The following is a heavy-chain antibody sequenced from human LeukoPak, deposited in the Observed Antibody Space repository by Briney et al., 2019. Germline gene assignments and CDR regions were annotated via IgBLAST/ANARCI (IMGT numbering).Heavy chain of an antibody. CDR1: GGSISSYY. V-gene: IGHV4-59*01. Sequence: SETLSLTCTVSGGSISSYYWSWIRQPPGKGLEWIGYIYYSGSTNYNPSLKSRATISVDTSKNQFSLKLSSVTAADTAVYYCARDSSYSSSWGDWYFDLWGRGTLVTVSS. D-gene: IGHD6-13*01. CDR2: IYYSGST. CDR3: ARDSSYSSSWGDWYFDL. J-gene: IGHJ2*01.